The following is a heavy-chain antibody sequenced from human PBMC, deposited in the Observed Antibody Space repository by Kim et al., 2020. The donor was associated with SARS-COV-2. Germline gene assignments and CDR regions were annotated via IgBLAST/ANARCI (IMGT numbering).Heavy chain of an antibody. Sequence: SETLSLTCAVYGGSFSGYYWSWIRQPPGKGLEWIGEINHSGSTNYNPSLKSRVTISVDTSKNQFSLKLSSVTAADTAVYYCARGVDDIVVVGMDVWGQGTTVTVSS. CDR1: GGSFSGYY. D-gene: IGHD2-2*01. J-gene: IGHJ6*02. CDR3: ARGVDDIVVVGMDV. CDR2: INHSGST. V-gene: IGHV4-34*01.